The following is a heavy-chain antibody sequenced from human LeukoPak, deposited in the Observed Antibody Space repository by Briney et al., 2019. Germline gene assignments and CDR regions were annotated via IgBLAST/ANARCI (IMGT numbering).Heavy chain of an antibody. CDR1: GFTFSSYW. D-gene: IGHD3-16*01. J-gene: IGHJ4*02. V-gene: IGHV3-30*02. Sequence: GGSLRLSCAASGFTFSSYWMSWVRQAPGKGLEWVAFIRDDGSTRYYADSVKGRFTVSRDNSKNTLYLQMDSLRTEDTAVYYCAKVPHSWGLFDSWGQGTLVTVSS. CDR3: AKVPHSWGLFDS. CDR2: IRDDGSTR.